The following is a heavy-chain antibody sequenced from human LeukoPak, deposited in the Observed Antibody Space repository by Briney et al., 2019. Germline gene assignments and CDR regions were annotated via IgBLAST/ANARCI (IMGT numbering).Heavy chain of an antibody. CDR1: GYTFTSYG. D-gene: IGHD4-17*01. CDR3: ARRGGKNYGDYLLYYYYMDV. Sequence: ASVKVSCKASGYTFTSYGISWVRQAPGQGLEWMGWIGAYNGNTNYAQKLQGRVTMTTDTSTSTAYMELRSLRSDDTAMYYCARRGGKNYGDYLLYYYYMDVWGKGTTVTVSS. V-gene: IGHV1-18*01. J-gene: IGHJ6*03. CDR2: IGAYNGNT.